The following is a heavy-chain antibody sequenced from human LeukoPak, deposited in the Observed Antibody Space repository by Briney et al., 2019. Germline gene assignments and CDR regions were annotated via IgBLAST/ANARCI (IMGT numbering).Heavy chain of an antibody. CDR3: SGRRGYYYYMDV. Sequence: GGSLRLSCAASGFTFSSYGMHWVRQAPGKGLEWVAVISSDGSSRYYVDSVKGRFTISRDNSQNTLYLQMHSLRAEDTAVYYCSGRRGYYYYMDVWGKGTTVTVSS. D-gene: IGHD7-27*01. J-gene: IGHJ6*03. CDR2: ISSDGSSR. CDR1: GFTFSSYG. V-gene: IGHV3-30*03.